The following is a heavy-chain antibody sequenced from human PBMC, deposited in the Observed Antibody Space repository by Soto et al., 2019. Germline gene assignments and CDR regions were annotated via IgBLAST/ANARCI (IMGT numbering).Heavy chain of an antibody. CDR3: ARTRSFTLGFYYDGMDV. CDR1: GYSFASYW. J-gene: IGHJ6*02. Sequence: GESLKISCQGSGYSFASYWIGWVRQMPGKDLEWTGIIYPGDSDTRYSPSFQGQVTISADKSPRTAYLQWTSLKASDTALYYCARTRSFTLGFYYDGMDVWGQGTTVTVSS. V-gene: IGHV5-51*01. D-gene: IGHD6-6*01. CDR2: IYPGDSDT.